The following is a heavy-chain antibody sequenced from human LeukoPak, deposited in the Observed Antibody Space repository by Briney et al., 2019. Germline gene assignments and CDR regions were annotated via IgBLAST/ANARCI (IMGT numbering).Heavy chain of an antibody. CDR2: INPNSGGT. CDR3: ASAPAWIQLWFYY. CDR1: GYTFTCYY. V-gene: IGHV1-2*02. Sequence: ASVKVSCKASGYTFTCYYMHWVRQAPGQGLEWMGWINPNSGGTNYAQKFQGRVTMTRDTSISTAYMELSRLRSDDTAVYYCASAPAWIQLWFYYWGQGTLVTVSS. J-gene: IGHJ4*02. D-gene: IGHD5-18*01.